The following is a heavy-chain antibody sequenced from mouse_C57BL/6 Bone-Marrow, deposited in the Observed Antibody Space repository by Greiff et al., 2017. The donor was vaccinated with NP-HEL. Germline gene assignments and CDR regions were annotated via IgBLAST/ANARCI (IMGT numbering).Heavy chain of an antibody. J-gene: IGHJ4*01. CDR3: ARLYPYYAMDY. V-gene: IGHV1-54*01. D-gene: IGHD2-12*01. Sequence: VQLQESGAELVRPGTSVKVSCKASGYAFTNYLIEWVKQRPGQGLEWIGVINPGSGGTNYNEKFKGKATLTADKSSSTAYMQLRSLTSEYSAVYFCARLYPYYAMDYWGQGTSVTVSS. CDR2: INPGSGGT. CDR1: GYAFTNYL.